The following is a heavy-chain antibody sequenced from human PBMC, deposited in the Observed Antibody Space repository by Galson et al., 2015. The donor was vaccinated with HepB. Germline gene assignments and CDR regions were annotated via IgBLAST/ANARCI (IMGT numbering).Heavy chain of an antibody. V-gene: IGHV3-30*04. J-gene: IGHJ6*02. CDR2: ISYDGSNK. Sequence: SLRLSCAASGLTLSNYAMHWVRQAPGKGLEWVAVISYDGSNKYYADSVKGRFTISRDNSKNTLYLQMNSLRAEDTAVYYCARDRGMDVWGQGTTVAVSS. CDR3: ARDRGMDV. CDR1: GLTLSNYA.